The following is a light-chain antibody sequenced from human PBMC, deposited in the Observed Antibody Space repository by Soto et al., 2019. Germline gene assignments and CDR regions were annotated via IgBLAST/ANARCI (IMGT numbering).Light chain of an antibody. Sequence: EIVLTQSPATLSLSPGERATLSCRAGQSVSSYLACYQHKPGQAPMLVVYAASNMATGIPDRFSGSWSGTDFTLTITRLEPEDFAVYYCQQYGSSGTLGQGTNV. CDR1: QSVSSY. V-gene: IGKV3-20*01. CDR2: AAS. CDR3: QQYGSSGT. J-gene: IGKJ1*01.